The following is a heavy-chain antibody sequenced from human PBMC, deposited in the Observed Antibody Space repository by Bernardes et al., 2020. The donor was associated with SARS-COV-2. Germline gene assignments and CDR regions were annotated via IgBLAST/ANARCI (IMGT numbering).Heavy chain of an antibody. CDR2: FDPEDGET. D-gene: IGHD2-21*02. V-gene: IGHV1-24*01. J-gene: IGHJ4*02. CDR1: GYTLTELS. CDR3: ARTRTTISTTGIPVDY. Sequence: ASVKVSCKVSGYTLTELSMHWVRQAPGKGLEWMGGFDPEDGETIYAQKFQGRVTMTRDTSITTAYMELSWLGSDDTAIYYCARTRTTISTTGIPVDYWGQGTLVTVSS.